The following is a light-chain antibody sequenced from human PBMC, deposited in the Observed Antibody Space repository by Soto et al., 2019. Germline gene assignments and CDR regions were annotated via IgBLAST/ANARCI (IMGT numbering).Light chain of an antibody. J-gene: IGKJ5*01. CDR2: DAS. V-gene: IGKV3-11*01. Sequence: EIVLTQSPATLSLYPGERATLSCRASQSVSRYVVWYQQKPGQAPRLLIYDASNRATGIPARFSGSGFGTDFTLTISSLEPEDFAVYYCQQRQHWPPITFGQGTRLEIK. CDR1: QSVSRY. CDR3: QQRQHWPPIT.